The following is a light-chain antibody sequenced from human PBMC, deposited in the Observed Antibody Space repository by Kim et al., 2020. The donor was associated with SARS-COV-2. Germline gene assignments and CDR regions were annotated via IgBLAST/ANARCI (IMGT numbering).Light chain of an antibody. V-gene: IGKV3-11*02. CDR2: DAS. CDR3: QRRSNWRTWT. Sequence: GEGATVAGGGRESVSSYLAGYEQEPGEAPGRLSYDASNRGTGSAGRFSGSGSGRDFTLSISGGEPEDFAVDYCQRRSNWRTWTCGEGTKVEIK. J-gene: IGKJ1*01. CDR1: ESVSSY.